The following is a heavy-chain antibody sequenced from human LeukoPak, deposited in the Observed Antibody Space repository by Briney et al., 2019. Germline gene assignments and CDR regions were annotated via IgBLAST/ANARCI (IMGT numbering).Heavy chain of an antibody. CDR1: GDTVSSNSAA. J-gene: IGHJ5*02. Sequence: SQTLSLTCAISGDTVSSNSAAWNWIRQSPSRGLEWLGRTYYRSKWSNDYAVSVKSRITINPDTSKNQFSLKLISVTAADTAVYYCARGQGATVPQVGKNWFDPWGQGTLVTVSP. D-gene: IGHD1-26*01. CDR2: TYYRSKWSN. V-gene: IGHV6-1*01. CDR3: ARGQGATVPQVGKNWFDP.